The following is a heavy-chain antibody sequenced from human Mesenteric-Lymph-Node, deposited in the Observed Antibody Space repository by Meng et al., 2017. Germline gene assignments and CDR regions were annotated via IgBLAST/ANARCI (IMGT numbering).Heavy chain of an antibody. CDR3: AIGRYCSGGSCPRLYWYFDL. Sequence: ASVKVSCKVSGHTLTELSMHWVRQAPGKGLEWMGGFDPEDGETIYAQKFQGRVTMTEDTSTDTAYMELSSLRSEDTAVYYCAIGRYCSGGSCPRLYWYFDLWGRGTLVTVSS. CDR2: FDPEDGET. D-gene: IGHD2-15*01. J-gene: IGHJ2*01. V-gene: IGHV1-24*01. CDR1: GHTLTELS.